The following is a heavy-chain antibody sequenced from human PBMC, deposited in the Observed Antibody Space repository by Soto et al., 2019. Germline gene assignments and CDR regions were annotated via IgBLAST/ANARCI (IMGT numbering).Heavy chain of an antibody. V-gene: IGHV3-23*01. CDR3: ALLDFYAK. Sequence: PGGSLRLSCAASGFTFSNYAENWFRQAPGKGLEWVSGISGSGSNTYYADSVKGRFTISRDNSKNTLYLQMNSLTVEDTAVFYCALLDFYAKWGQGTLVTVSS. CDR1: GFTFSNYA. CDR2: ISGSGSNT. D-gene: IGHD1-1*01. J-gene: IGHJ4*01.